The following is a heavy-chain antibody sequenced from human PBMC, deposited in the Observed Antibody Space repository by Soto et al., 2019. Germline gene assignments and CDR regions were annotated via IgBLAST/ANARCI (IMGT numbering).Heavy chain of an antibody. CDR1: GGTFSSYA. D-gene: IGHD1-20*01. CDR3: ARGRITGTTGDY. J-gene: IGHJ4*02. CDR2: IIPIFGTA. V-gene: IGHV1-69*12. Sequence: QVQLVQSGAEVKKPGSSVKVSCKASGGTFSSYAICWVRQAPGQGLEWMGGIIPIFGTANYAQKFQGRVTITADESTSTADMELSSRTCEDTAVYYCARGRITGTTGDYWGQGTLVTVSS.